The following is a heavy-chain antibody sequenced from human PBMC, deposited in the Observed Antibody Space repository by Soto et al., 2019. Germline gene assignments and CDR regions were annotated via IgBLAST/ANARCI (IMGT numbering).Heavy chain of an antibody. V-gene: IGHV3-23*01. CDR2: ISASGVST. CDR3: AKTRTDQWLVTGFQH. D-gene: IGHD6-19*01. Sequence: EVQLLESGGGLVQPGGSLRLSCAASGFTFSSYAMNWVRQAPGKGLEWVSTISASGVSTYFADSVKGRFTIYRDNSNNTLDLQMNSLRAADTAVYYCAKTRTDQWLVTGFQHWGQGTLLTVSS. J-gene: IGHJ1*01. CDR1: GFTFSSYA.